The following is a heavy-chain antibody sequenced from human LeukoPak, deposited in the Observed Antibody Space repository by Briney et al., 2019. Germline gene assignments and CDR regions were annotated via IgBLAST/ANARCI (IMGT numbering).Heavy chain of an antibody. CDR3: ARGYGDYVASAYFDY. CDR2: INHSGST. D-gene: IGHD4-17*01. V-gene: IGHV4-34*01. J-gene: IGHJ4*02. CDR1: GGSFSGYY. Sequence: SETLSLTCAVYGGSFSGYYWSWIRQPPGKGLEWIGEINHSGSTNYNPSLKSRVTISVDTSKDQFSLKLSSVTAADTAVYYCARGYGDYVASAYFDYWGQGTLVTVSS.